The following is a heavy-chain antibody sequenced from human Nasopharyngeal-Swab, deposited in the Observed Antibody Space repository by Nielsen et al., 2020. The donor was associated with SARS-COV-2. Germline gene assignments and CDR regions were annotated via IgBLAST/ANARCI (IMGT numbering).Heavy chain of an antibody. CDR1: GGSVSSGSYY. V-gene: IGHV4-61*01. CDR3: ARESEWELLRERYYYMGV. CDR2: IYYSGST. Sequence: SETLSLTCTVSGGSVSSGSYYWSWIRQPPGKGLEWIGYIYYSGSTNYNPSLKSRVTISVDTSKNQFSLKLSSVTAADTAVYYCARESEWELLRERYYYMGVWGKGTTVTVSS. D-gene: IGHD1-26*01. J-gene: IGHJ6*03.